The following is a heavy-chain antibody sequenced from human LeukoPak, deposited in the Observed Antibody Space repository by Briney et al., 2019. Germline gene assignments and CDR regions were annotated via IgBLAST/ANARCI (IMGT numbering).Heavy chain of an antibody. Sequence: SETLSLTCTVSGVSVSSYYWIWIRQPAGRGLEWIGRIDASGSTNFNPSLKSRVTMSVDSSKNQFSLKLSSVTAADTALYYCARKDGDVWGQGTMVTVSS. CDR2: IDASGST. V-gene: IGHV4-4*07. J-gene: IGHJ3*01. D-gene: IGHD5-24*01. CDR1: GVSVSSYY. CDR3: ARKDGDV.